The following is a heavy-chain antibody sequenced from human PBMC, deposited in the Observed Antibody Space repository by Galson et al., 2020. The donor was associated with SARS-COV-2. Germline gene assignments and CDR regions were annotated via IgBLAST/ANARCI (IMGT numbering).Heavy chain of an antibody. Sequence: SEPLSLTCTVSGGYISSGSYYWSWIRQPAGKGLEWIGRIYTSGNTNYNPSLKSRVTISIDTSKNQFSLKLSSVTAADTAVYYCARGRILDYWGQGTLVTVSS. CDR3: ARGRILDY. J-gene: IGHJ4*02. CDR2: IYTSGNT. CDR1: GGYISSGSYY. V-gene: IGHV4-61*02.